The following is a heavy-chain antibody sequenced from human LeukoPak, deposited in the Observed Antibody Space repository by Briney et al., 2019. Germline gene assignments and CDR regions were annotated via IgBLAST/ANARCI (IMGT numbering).Heavy chain of an antibody. CDR3: ARGAHDYYGSGSYQDFDY. CDR1: GYTFTSYY. CDR2: INPSGGST. Sequence: ASVKVSCKASGYTFTSYYRHWVRQAPGQGLEWMGIINPSGGSTSYAQKFQGRVTMTRDTSTSTVYMELSSLRSEDTAVYYCARGAHDYYGSGSYQDFDYWGQGTLVTVSS. V-gene: IGHV1-46*01. D-gene: IGHD3-10*01. J-gene: IGHJ4*02.